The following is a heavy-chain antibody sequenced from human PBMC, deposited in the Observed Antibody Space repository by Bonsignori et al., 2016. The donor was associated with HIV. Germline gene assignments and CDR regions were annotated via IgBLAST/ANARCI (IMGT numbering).Heavy chain of an antibody. CDR3: ARDRGEVGANYAFDI. Sequence: WVRQAPGQGLEWMGGIIPILGIANYAQKFQGRVTITADESTSTAYMELSSLRSEDTAVYYCARDRGEVGANYAFDIWGQGTMVTVSS. J-gene: IGHJ3*02. CDR2: IIPILGIA. D-gene: IGHD1-26*01. V-gene: IGHV1-69*10.